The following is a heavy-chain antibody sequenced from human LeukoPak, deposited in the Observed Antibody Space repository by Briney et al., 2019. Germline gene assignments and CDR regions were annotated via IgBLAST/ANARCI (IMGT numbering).Heavy chain of an antibody. CDR1: GFTYHDFA. CDR3: GKAGEYTFGFPRKIDF. V-gene: IGHV3-43D*03. D-gene: IGHD3-16*01. CDR2: ISWDGVNS. Sequence: PGGSLRLSCAASGFTYHDFAMNWVRQAPGKGLEWISLISWDGVNSYYAYSVKGRFTISRDNTKNSLYLHMTSLTPEDTALYFCGKAGEYTFGFPRKIDFWGQGTLVTVSS. J-gene: IGHJ4*02.